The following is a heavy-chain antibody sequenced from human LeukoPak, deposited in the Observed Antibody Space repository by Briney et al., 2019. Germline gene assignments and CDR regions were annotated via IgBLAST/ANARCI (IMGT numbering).Heavy chain of an antibody. CDR2: IYYSGST. CDR1: GGSINSGGYY. D-gene: IGHD6-19*01. J-gene: IGHJ1*01. CDR3: AGPPGRRSGWTEYFQH. Sequence: PSQTLSLTCTVSGGSINSGGYYWSWIRQHPGKGLEWIGYIYYSGSTNYNPSLKSRVTISVDKSKNQFSLKLSSVTAADTAVYYCAGPPGRRSGWTEYFQHWGQGTLVTVSS. V-gene: IGHV4-31*09.